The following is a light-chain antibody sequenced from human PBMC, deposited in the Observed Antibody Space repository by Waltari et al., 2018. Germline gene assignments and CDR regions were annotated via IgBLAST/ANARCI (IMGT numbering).Light chain of an antibody. CDR2: VNSDGSY. Sequence: QLMLTQSPSASASLGASVKLTCTLNSGHSDYAIAWHQQQPEKGPRFLMKVNSDGSYIKGAGIPDRFAGSSYGAERYLTISSLQSEDEADYYCQTGGFGIWVFGGGTKLTVL. V-gene: IGLV4-69*01. CDR3: QTGGFGIWV. J-gene: IGLJ3*02. CDR1: SGHSDYA.